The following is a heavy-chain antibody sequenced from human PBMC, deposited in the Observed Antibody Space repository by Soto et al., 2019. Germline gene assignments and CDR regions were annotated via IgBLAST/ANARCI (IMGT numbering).Heavy chain of an antibody. V-gene: IGHV3-21*01. J-gene: IGHJ4*02. CDR3: ARDRYRGYSFDY. D-gene: IGHD5-18*01. CDR2: ISSSSSYI. CDR1: GFTFSSYS. Sequence: GGSLRLSCAASGFTFSSYSMNWVRQAPGKGLEWVSSISSSSSYIYYADSVKGRFTISRDNAKNSLYLQMNSLRAEDTAVYYCARDRYRGYSFDYWGQGTLVTVSS.